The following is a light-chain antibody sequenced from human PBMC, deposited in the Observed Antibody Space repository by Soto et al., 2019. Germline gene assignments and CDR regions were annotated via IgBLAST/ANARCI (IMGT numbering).Light chain of an antibody. J-gene: IGLJ1*01. CDR1: SSDGGGYNY. CDR3: SSYTSSSTLNYV. Sequence: QSVLTQPASVSGSPGQSITISCTGTSSDGGGYNYVSWYQHHPGKAPRVMIYEVSNRPSGVSNRFSGSKSGNTASLTISGLQAEDEADYYCSSYTSSSTLNYVFGTGTKVTVL. CDR2: EVS. V-gene: IGLV2-14*01.